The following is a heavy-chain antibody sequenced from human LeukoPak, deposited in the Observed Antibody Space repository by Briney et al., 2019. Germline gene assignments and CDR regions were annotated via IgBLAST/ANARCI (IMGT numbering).Heavy chain of an antibody. Sequence: SETLSLTCTVSGGSISSYYWSWIRQPPGKGLEWIGYIYYSGSTNYNPSLKSRVTISVDTSKNQFSLKLSSVTAADTAVYYCARDVAVAENWLDPWGQGTLVTVSS. CDR3: ARDVAVAENWLDP. D-gene: IGHD6-19*01. J-gene: IGHJ5*02. V-gene: IGHV4-59*01. CDR2: IYYSGST. CDR1: GGSISSYY.